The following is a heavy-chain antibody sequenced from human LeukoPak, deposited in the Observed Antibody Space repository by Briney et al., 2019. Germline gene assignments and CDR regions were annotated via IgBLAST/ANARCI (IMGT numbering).Heavy chain of an antibody. CDR1: GYTFTSYH. J-gene: IGHJ4*02. V-gene: IGHV1-46*01. D-gene: IGHD5-24*01. CDR3: ARARVMATIRPYFDY. Sequence: VASVKVSCEASGYTFTSYHMHWVRQAPGHGLEWMGLINPGGGGTSYAQKFQGRVTMTSDTSTSTVYMELSSLRSEDTAVYYCARARVMATIRPYFDYWGQGTLVIVSS. CDR2: INPGGGGT.